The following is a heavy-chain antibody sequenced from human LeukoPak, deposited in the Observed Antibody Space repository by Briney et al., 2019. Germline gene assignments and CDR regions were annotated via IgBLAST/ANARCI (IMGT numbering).Heavy chain of an antibody. V-gene: IGHV3-7*01. Sequence: TGGSLRLSCAASGITLSVYWMSWVRQAPGKGLEWVANINQDGGEKYYRDSVQGRFTISRDNAKNSLYLQMNSLRAEDTAVYYCARSGSGYFDYWGQGSLVTVSS. CDR3: ARSGSGYFDY. J-gene: IGHJ4*02. CDR2: INQDGGEK. CDR1: GITLSVYW.